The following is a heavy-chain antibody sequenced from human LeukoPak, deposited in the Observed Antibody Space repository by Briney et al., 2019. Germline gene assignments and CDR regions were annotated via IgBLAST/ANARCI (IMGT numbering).Heavy chain of an antibody. CDR3: ARVGDYVWGSYRSTPFDY. V-gene: IGHV4-34*01. J-gene: IGHJ4*02. D-gene: IGHD3-16*02. Sequence: IRQXXGKGLEWIGEINHSGSTNYNPSLKRRVTISVDTSKNQFSLKLSSVTAADTALYYCARVGDYVWGSYRSTPFDYWGQGTLVTVSS. CDR2: INHSGST.